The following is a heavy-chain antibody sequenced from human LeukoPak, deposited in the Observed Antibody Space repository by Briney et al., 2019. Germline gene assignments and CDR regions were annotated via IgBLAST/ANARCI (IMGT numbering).Heavy chain of an antibody. Sequence: SETLSLTCTVSGGSISSSRYYWGWIRQPPGKGLEWIGSIYYSGSTYYNPSLKSRVTISVDTSKNQFSLKLSSVTAADTAVYYCARHEILMGEAFIGWGQGTLVTVSS. CDR1: GGSISSSRYY. V-gene: IGHV4-39*01. CDR2: IYYSGST. CDR3: ARHEILMGEAFIG. J-gene: IGHJ4*02. D-gene: IGHD1-26*01.